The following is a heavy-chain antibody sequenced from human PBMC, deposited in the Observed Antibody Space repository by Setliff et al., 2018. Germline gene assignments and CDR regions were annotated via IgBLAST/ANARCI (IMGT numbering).Heavy chain of an antibody. CDR2: INPSGGYA. CDR3: AREGVDTRSSTDYRYYMDV. V-gene: IGHV1-46*01. Sequence: ASVKVSCKASGYTFTTYYMHWVRQAPGQGLEWMGIINPSGGYANYAQKFQDRVTIITDESTSTAYMELSSLRTEDTAVYYCAREGVDTRSSTDYRYYMDVWGKGTTVTVSS. CDR1: GYTFTTYY. D-gene: IGHD5-18*01. J-gene: IGHJ6*03.